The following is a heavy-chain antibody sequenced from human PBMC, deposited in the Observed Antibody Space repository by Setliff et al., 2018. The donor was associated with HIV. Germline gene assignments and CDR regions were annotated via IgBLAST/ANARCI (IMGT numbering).Heavy chain of an antibody. D-gene: IGHD2-21*02. V-gene: IGHV4-30-2*05. CDR1: GGSISSGGYS. Sequence: SETLSLTCAVSGGSISSGGYSWNWIRQPPGKGLEWIGYIYHSGSTFYNPSLKSRVTISIDTSKNQFSLNLSSVTAADTAVYYCATLDPSGGNFLAYWGQGTLVTVSS. CDR2: IYHSGST. J-gene: IGHJ4*02. CDR3: ATLDPSGGNFLAY.